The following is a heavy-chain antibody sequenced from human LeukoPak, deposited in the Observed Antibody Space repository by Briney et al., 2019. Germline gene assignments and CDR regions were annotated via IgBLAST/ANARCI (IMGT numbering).Heavy chain of an antibody. Sequence: PGGSLRLSCAASGFTVSSNYMSWVRQAPGKGLEWVSVIYSGGSTYYADSVKGRFTISRDNSKNTLYLQMNSLRAEDTAVYYCAKDPRYSSSWYVPTLADYWGQGTLVTVSS. CDR3: AKDPRYSSSWYVPTLADY. V-gene: IGHV3-53*01. CDR2: IYSGGST. J-gene: IGHJ4*02. CDR1: GFTVSSNY. D-gene: IGHD6-13*01.